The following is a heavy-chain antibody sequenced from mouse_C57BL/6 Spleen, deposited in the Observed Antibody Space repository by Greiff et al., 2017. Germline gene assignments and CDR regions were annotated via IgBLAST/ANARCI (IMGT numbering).Heavy chain of an antibody. CDR2: ISSGSSTI. CDR1: GFTFSDYG. CDR3: SIVYDYGENYAMDY. J-gene: IGHJ4*01. V-gene: IGHV5-17*01. D-gene: IGHD2-4*01. Sequence: DVKLVESGGGLVKPGGSLKLSCAASGFTFSDYGMHWVRQAPEKGLEWVAYISSGSSTIYYADTVKGRFTISRDNAKNTLFLQMTSLRSEETAMYYVSIVYDYGENYAMDYWGQGTSVTVAS.